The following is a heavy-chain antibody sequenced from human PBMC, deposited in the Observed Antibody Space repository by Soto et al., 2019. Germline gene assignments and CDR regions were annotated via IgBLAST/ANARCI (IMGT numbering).Heavy chain of an antibody. CDR3: ARGNPGGQY. CDR1: GYNFIAYG. D-gene: IGHD3-10*01. V-gene: IGHV1-18*01. CDR2: ISVYNGNT. Sequence: QVQLVQSGPEVRKPGASVKVSCEASGYNFIAYGISWVRQAPGQGLEWMGWISVYNGNTEYEQKFLGRVTMTSDTSTNTAYMELTSLRSDDTAVYYCARGNPGGQYWGKGTLVTVSS. J-gene: IGHJ4*02.